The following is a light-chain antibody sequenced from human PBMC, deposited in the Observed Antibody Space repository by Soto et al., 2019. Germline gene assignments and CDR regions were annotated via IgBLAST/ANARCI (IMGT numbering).Light chain of an antibody. Sequence: DIQLTQSPSFLSASVGDRVTITCRASQGISSYLAWYQQKPGNAPKLLIYAASTLQSGVPSRFSGSGSGTEFTLTSSSLQPEDFATYYCQQLNSYPRTFGPGTTVDIK. CDR1: QGISSY. CDR3: QQLNSYPRT. J-gene: IGKJ3*01. CDR2: AAS. V-gene: IGKV1-9*01.